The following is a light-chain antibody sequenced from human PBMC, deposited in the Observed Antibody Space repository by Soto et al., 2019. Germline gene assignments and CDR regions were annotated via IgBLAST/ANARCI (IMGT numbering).Light chain of an antibody. J-gene: IGKJ4*01. CDR2: AAS. V-gene: IGKV1-39*01. CDR3: QQSHSAPLT. CDR1: QSISSH. Sequence: QMTQSPSSLFASVGDRGTITCRASQSISSHLNWYQQKVGQTPRLLIYAASTLQSEVPPRFSGSASGTEFTLTISGLQREDFATYYWQQSHSAPLTFGGGTKLQI.